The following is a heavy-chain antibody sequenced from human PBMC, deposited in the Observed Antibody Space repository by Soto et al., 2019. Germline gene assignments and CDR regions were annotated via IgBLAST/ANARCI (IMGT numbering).Heavy chain of an antibody. V-gene: IGHV1-69*13. CDR2: IIPIFGTA. Sequence: GASVKVSCKASGGTFSGYAIGWVRQAPGQGLEWMGGIIPIFGTANYAQKFQGRVTITADESTSTAYMELSSLRSEDTAVYYCAAGGPQSRTFDYWGQGTLVTVSS. CDR3: AAGGPQSRTFDY. CDR1: GGTFSGYA. J-gene: IGHJ4*02. D-gene: IGHD2-2*01.